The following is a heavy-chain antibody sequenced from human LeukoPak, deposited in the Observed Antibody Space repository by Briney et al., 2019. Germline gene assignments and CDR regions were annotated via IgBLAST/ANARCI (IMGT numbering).Heavy chain of an antibody. Sequence: GESLKISFKGSGYSFTSYWIGWVRQVPGKGLEWVGIIYPGDSDTRYSPSFQGQVTISADKSISTAYLQWSSLKASDTAMYYCASLGVYYGSGSYLSSFDYWGQGTLVTVSS. CDR1: GYSFTSYW. J-gene: IGHJ4*02. CDR3: ASLGVYYGSGSYLSSFDY. CDR2: IYPGDSDT. V-gene: IGHV5-51*01. D-gene: IGHD3-10*01.